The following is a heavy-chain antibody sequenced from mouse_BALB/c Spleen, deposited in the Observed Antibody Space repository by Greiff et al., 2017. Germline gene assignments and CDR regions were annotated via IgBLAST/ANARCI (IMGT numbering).Heavy chain of an antibody. J-gene: IGHJ4*01. Sequence: VQLQQTGPELVKPGASVKISCKASGYSFTDYIMLWVKQSHGKSLEWIGNINPYYGSTSYNLKFKGKATLTVDKSSSTAYMQLNSLTSEDSAVYYCARVLYGSSYYYAMDYWGQGTSVTVSS. V-gene: IGHV1-39*01. CDR2: INPYYGST. CDR3: ARVLYGSSYYYAMDY. CDR1: GYSFTDYI. D-gene: IGHD1-1*01.